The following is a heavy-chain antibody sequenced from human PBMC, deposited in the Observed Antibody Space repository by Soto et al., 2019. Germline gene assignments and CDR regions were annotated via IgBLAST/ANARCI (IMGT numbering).Heavy chain of an antibody. CDR1: GYTFTSYA. V-gene: IGHV1-3*01. CDR2: INAGNGNT. D-gene: IGHD1-26*01. Sequence: QVQLVQSGAEVKKPGASVKVSCKASGYTFTSYAMHWVRQAPGQRLEWMGWINAGNGNTKYSQNFQGRVTITRDTSPSTAYMGLSSLRSEDTAVSYCARGGSLYWYFDLWGRGTLVTVSS. CDR3: ARGGSLYWYFDL. J-gene: IGHJ2*01.